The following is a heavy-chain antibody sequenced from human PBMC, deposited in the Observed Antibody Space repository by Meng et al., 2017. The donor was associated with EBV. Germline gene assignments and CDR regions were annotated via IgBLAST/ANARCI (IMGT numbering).Heavy chain of an antibody. CDR3: ARDGGGGYNQIDY. V-gene: IGHV3-30-3*01. CDR2: ISRDGSET. CDR1: GFTFSNYG. D-gene: IGHD5-24*01. J-gene: IGHJ4*02. Sequence: QVQLVEXGXGVVQPGXALRLSXAASGFTFSNYGMHWVRQTPDKGPESVAVISRDGSETYYADSGKGRFTISRDNSQNTLFLQMNSLSAEDTAVYYCARDGGGGYNQIDYWGQGTMVTVSS.